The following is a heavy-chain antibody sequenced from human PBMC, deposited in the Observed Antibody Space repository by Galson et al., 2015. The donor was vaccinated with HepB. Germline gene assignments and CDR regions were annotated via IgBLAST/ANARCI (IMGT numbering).Heavy chain of an antibody. J-gene: IGHJ4*02. V-gene: IGHV3-64D*06. Sequence: SLRLSCAASGFTFSSYAMHWVRQAPGKGLEYVSAISSNGGSTYYADSVKGRFTISRDNSKNTLYLQMSSLRAEDAAVYYCVKDGGHIVVVAAIPCYFDYWGQGTLVTVSS. CDR3: VKDGGHIVVVAAIPCYFDY. D-gene: IGHD2-21*02. CDR2: ISSNGGST. CDR1: GFTFSSYA.